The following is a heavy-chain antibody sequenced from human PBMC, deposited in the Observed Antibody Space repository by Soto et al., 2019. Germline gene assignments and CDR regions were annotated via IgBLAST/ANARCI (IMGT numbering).Heavy chain of an antibody. CDR1: GGSISSYY. D-gene: IGHD3-10*01. J-gene: IGHJ5*02. V-gene: IGHV4-59*01. CDR3: AREYYYGSGSYYERFDP. CDR2: ISDSGST. Sequence: SETLSLTCTVSGGSISSYYWSWIRQPPGKGLEWIGYISDSGSTNYNPSLKSRVTISVDTSKNQLSLKLSSVTAADTAVYYCAREYYYGSGSYYERFDPWGQGTLVTVSS.